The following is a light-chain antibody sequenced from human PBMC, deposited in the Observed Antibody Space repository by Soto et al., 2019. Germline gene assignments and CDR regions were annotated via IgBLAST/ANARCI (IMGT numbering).Light chain of an antibody. CDR2: RNN. CDR1: SSNIGNDY. V-gene: IGLV1-47*01. Sequence: QSVLTQPPSASGTPGQRVTISCSGSSSNIGNDYVYWYHQLQGTAPKLLMYRNNQRPSGVPDLFSGSKSGTSASLAISGLRSEEEADYYCAPWDDSLGVFGTRTKLTVL. CDR3: APWDDSLGV. J-gene: IGLJ1*01.